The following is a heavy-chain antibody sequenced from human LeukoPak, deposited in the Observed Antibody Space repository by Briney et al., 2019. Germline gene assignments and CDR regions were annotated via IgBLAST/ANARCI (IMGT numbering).Heavy chain of an antibody. CDR3: ARDTRSLFDL. D-gene: IGHD6-13*01. CDR2: ISSSAGTT. Sequence: GGSLRLSCAASGFTFSGYEMNWVRQAPGKGLEWISYISSSAGTTYHADSVKGRFTISRDNAKNSLYLQMNSLKSEDTAVYYCARDTRSLFDLWGQGTLVTVSS. CDR1: GFTFSGYE. V-gene: IGHV3-48*03. J-gene: IGHJ4*02.